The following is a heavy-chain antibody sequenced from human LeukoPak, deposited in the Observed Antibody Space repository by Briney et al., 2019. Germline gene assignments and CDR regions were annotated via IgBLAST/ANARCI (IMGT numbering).Heavy chain of an antibody. CDR2: IYYSGST. CDR3: ARDRKDCSSTSCYSSWFDP. J-gene: IGHJ5*02. D-gene: IGHD2-2*01. CDR1: GGSISSYY. V-gene: IGHV4-59*01. Sequence: RSSETLSLTCIVSGGSISSYYWSWIRQPPGKGLEWIGYIYYSGSTNYNPSLKSRVTISVDTSKNQFSLKLSPVTAADTAVYYCARDRKDCSSTSCYSSWFDPWGQGTLVTVSS.